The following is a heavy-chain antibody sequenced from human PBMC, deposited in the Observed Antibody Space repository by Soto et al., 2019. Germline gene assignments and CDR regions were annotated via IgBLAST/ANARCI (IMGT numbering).Heavy chain of an antibody. CDR1: GFSFSNHA. Sequence: GGSLRLSCAASGFSFSNHAIHWVRQAPGKGLEWVAVISYDASYKDYVDSVKGRFTISRDNSKKAVYLEMNSLKVEDSALYYCAKDGDYGDYAYFDYWGQGTRVTVSS. D-gene: IGHD4-17*01. CDR2: ISYDASYK. J-gene: IGHJ4*02. CDR3: AKDGDYGDYAYFDY. V-gene: IGHV3-30*18.